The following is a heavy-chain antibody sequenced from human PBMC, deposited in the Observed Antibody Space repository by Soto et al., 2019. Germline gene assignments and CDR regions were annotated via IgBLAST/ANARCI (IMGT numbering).Heavy chain of an antibody. D-gene: IGHD6-13*01. V-gene: IGHV4-61*01. CDR1: GGSVSSGSYY. CDR2: IYYSGST. CDR3: ARGGDIPGIAAAGSLQYYGMDV. Sequence: PAETLSLICTVSGGSVSSGSYYWSWIRQPPGKGLEWIGYIYYSGSTNYNPSLKSRVTISVDTSKNQFSLKLSSVTAADTAVYYCARGGDIPGIAAAGSLQYYGMDVWGQGTTVTVSS. J-gene: IGHJ6*02.